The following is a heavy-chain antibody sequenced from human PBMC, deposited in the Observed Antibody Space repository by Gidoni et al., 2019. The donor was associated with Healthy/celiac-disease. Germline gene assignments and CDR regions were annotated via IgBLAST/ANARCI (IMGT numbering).Heavy chain of an antibody. CDR3: ARGPYASYAFDI. Sequence: QVQLVESGGGVVKPGRSLRLSCAEAGFTFRSYGMLWVRQAPGKGLGGVAFICYDGSNKYYADSVKGLFTISRDNSKNTLYLQMNSLRAEDTAVYYCARGPYASYAFDIWGQGTMVTVSS. CDR2: ICYDGSNK. V-gene: IGHV3-33*01. J-gene: IGHJ3*02. D-gene: IGHD2-2*01. CDR1: GFTFRSYG.